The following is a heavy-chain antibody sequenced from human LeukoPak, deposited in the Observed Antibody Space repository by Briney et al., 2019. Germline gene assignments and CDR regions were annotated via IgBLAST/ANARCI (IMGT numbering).Heavy chain of an antibody. V-gene: IGHV3-23*01. CDR2: IRATAGTT. Sequence: GGSLRLSCAASGFTFSSYAMTWVRQAPGKGLEWVSTIRATAGTTFYEDSVKGRFTISRDNSKNTQWLQMNSLRVEDTAVYYCTKGGYTTYFDYWGQGTLVTVSS. J-gene: IGHJ4*02. CDR3: TKGGYTTYFDY. D-gene: IGHD6-13*01. CDR1: GFTFSSYA.